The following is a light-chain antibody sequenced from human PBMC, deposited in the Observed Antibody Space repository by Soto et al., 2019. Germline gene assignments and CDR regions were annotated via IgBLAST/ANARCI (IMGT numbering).Light chain of an antibody. CDR2: GAS. CDR1: QSVSSSY. V-gene: IGKV3-20*01. Sequence: EIVLTQSPGTLSLSPGERATLSCRASQSVSSSYLAWYQQTPGQAPRLLLYGASNRATGLPDRFSGSGSGTDFTLTISRLEPEDFAVYYCQQYGNSQVTCGPGTKVDIK. CDR3: QQYGNSQVT. J-gene: IGKJ3*01.